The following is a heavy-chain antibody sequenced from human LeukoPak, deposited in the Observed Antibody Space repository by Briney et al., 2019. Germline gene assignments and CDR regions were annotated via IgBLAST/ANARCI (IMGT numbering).Heavy chain of an antibody. Sequence: SETLSLTCTVSGGSISSYYWSWIRQPAGKGLEWIGRIYTSGSTNYNPSLKSRVTMSVDTSKSQFSLKLSSVTAADTAVYYCARGTLSAVAAQGDWFDPWGQGTLVTVSS. D-gene: IGHD6-19*01. J-gene: IGHJ5*02. CDR1: GGSISSYY. V-gene: IGHV4-4*07. CDR2: IYTSGST. CDR3: ARGTLSAVAAQGDWFDP.